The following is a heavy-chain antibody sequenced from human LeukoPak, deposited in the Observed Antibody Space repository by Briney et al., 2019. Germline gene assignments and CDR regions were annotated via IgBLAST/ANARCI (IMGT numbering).Heavy chain of an antibody. CDR2: ISSSGSTI. CDR1: GFTFSSYE. J-gene: IGHJ4*02. Sequence: GGSLRLSCAASGFTFSSYEMNWVRQAPGKGLEWVSYISSSGSTIYYADSVKGRFTISRDNAKNSLYLQMNSLRAEDTAVYHGARTPGSGSYLYCFDYWGQGTLVTVSS. D-gene: IGHD3-10*01. V-gene: IGHV3-48*03. CDR3: ARTPGSGSYLYCFDY.